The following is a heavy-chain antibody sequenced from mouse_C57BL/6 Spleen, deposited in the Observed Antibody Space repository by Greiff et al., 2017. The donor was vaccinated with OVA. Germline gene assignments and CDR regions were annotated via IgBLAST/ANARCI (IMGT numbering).Heavy chain of an antibody. Sequence: VQLQQSGPELVKPGASVKISCKASGYSFTGYYMNWVKQSPEKSLEWIGEINPSTGGTTYNQKFKAKATLTVDKSSSTAYMQLKSLTSEDSAVYYCARRGLSYGSSPYFDYWGQGTTLTVSS. V-gene: IGHV1-42*01. CDR1: GYSFTGYY. D-gene: IGHD1-1*01. J-gene: IGHJ2*01. CDR2: INPSTGGT. CDR3: ARRGLSYGSSPYFDY.